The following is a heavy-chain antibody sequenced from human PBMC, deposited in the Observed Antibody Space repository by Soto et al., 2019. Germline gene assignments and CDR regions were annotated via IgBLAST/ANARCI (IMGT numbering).Heavy chain of an antibody. J-gene: IGHJ6*02. CDR1: GFIFSDHY. D-gene: IGHD4-17*01. CDR3: ARAGVTTGYHYDMDV. Sequence: PGGSLRLSCGASGFIFSDHYMDWVRQAPGKGLEWVGRNRNKAKRYTTEYAASVKGRFTISRDDSKNSLYLEMSSLDTEDTAVYYCARAGVTTGYHYDMDVWGQGTTVTVSS. V-gene: IGHV3-72*01. CDR2: NRNKAKRYTT.